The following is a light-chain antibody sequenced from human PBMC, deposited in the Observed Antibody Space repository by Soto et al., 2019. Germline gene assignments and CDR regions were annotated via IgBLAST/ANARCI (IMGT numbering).Light chain of an antibody. CDR3: QHYDSAPRT. CDR2: DAS. J-gene: IGKJ1*01. Sequence: DIQMTQSPSSLSAYVGDRVTITCQASQDITNYLNWYQQKPGTAPKLLIYDASTLETGVPSRFSGRGSGTDFTFTISSLQPEDVATYYCQHYDSAPRTFGQG. CDR1: QDITNY. V-gene: IGKV1-33*01.